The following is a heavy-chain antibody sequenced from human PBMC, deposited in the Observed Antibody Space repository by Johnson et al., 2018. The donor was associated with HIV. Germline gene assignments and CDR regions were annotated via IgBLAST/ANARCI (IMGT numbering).Heavy chain of an antibody. V-gene: IGHV3-66*03. CDR3: ARDALLRFLEWFI. D-gene: IGHD3-3*01. Sequence: EVQLVESGGGLIQPGGSLRLSCAASGFTVSSNYMSWVRQAPGKGLEWVSVIYSGGSTYYADSVKGRFTISRDNSKNTLYLQMNSLRVEDTAVYYCARDALLRFLEWFIWGQGTMVTVSS. CDR2: IYSGGST. J-gene: IGHJ3*02. CDR1: GFTVSSNY.